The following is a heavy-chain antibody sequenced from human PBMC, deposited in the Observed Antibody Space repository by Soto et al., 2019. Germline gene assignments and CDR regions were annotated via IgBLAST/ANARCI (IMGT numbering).Heavy chain of an antibody. CDR1: GGSISSYY. V-gene: IGHV4-59*01. CDR2: IYYSGST. J-gene: IGHJ5*02. Sequence: SETLSLTCTVSGGSISSYYWSWIRQPPGKGLEWIGYIYYSGSTNYNPSLKSRVTISVDTSKNQFSLKLSSVTAADTAVYYCARDHGGRFDPWGQGTLVTVSS. CDR3: ARDHGGRFDP.